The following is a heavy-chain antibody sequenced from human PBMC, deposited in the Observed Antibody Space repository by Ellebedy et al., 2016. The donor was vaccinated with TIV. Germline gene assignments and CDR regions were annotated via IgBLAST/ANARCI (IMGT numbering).Heavy chain of an antibody. CDR3: ASSLGELLNYYYGMDV. D-gene: IGHD1-26*01. V-gene: IGHV3-21*01. Sequence: GESLKISXAASGFTFSSYSMNWVRQAPGKGLEWVSSISSSSSYIYYADSVKGRFTISRDNAKNSLYLQMNSLRAEDTAVYYCASSLGELLNYYYGMDVWGQGTTVTVSS. CDR1: GFTFSSYS. J-gene: IGHJ6*02. CDR2: ISSSSSYI.